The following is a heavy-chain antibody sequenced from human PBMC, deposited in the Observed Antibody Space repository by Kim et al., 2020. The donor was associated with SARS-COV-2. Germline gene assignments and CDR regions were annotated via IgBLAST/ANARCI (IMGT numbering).Heavy chain of an antibody. Sequence: GGSLRLSCAASGFTFSSYAMHWVRQAPGKGLEWVAVISYDGSNKYYADSVKGRFTISRDNSKNTLYLQMNSLRAEDTAVHYCARVRLKTYYYYYGMDVWGQGTTVTVSS. D-gene: IGHD6-25*01. CDR2: ISYDGSNK. CDR3: ARVRLKTYYYYYGMDV. V-gene: IGHV3-30*04. CDR1: GFTFSSYA. J-gene: IGHJ6*02.